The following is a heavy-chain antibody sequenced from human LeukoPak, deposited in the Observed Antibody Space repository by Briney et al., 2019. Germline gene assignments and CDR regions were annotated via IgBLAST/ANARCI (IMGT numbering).Heavy chain of an antibody. CDR3: ARDTPCYDFWSGYYYYYYMDV. V-gene: IGHV3-48*01. D-gene: IGHD3-3*01. J-gene: IGHJ6*03. Sequence: GGSLRLSCAASGFTFSSYSMNWVRQAPGKGLEWVSYISSSSSTIYYADSVKGRFTISRDNAKNSLYLQMNSLRAEDTAVYYCARDTPCYDFWSGYYYYYYMDVWGKGTTVTVSS. CDR1: GFTFSSYS. CDR2: ISSSSSTI.